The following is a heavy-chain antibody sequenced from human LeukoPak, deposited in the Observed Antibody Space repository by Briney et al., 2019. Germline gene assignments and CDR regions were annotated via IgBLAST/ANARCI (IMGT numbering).Heavy chain of an antibody. CDR1: GGSINSY. J-gene: IGHJ6*03. CDR3: ARVYSSSSRFLYYYYYYMYV. D-gene: IGHD6-6*01. V-gene: IGHV4-4*07. Sequence: SETLSLTCTVSGGSINSYWRWMRQPAGKGLEGIGRISGSGTITYNPALQSRLSISIDTSKNQFSLKLSSVTAADTAVYYCARVYSSSSRFLYYYYYYMYVYGKGTTATVSS. CDR2: ISGSGTI.